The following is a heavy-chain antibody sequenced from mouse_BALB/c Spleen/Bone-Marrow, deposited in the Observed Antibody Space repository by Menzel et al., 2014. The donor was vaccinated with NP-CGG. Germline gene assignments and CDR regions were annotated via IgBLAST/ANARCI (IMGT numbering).Heavy chain of an antibody. CDR2: INSNGGST. CDR3: ARDYYGSSDY. Sequence: EVTLVESGGGLVQPGGSLKLSCAASGFTFSSYGMSWVRQTPDKRLELVATINSNGGSTYYPDSVKGRFTISRDNAKDTLYLQMSSLKSEDTAMYYCARDYYGSSDYWGQGTTLTVSS. D-gene: IGHD1-1*01. V-gene: IGHV5-6-3*01. CDR1: GFTFSSYG. J-gene: IGHJ2*01.